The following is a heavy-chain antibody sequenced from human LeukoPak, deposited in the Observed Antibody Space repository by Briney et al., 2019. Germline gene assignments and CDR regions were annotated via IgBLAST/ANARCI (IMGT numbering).Heavy chain of an antibody. CDR3: AKDRYDYHYYYMDV. CDR2: ISSSSSYI. V-gene: IGHV3-21*04. Sequence: PGGSLRLSCAASGFTFSSYSMNWVRQAPGKGLEWVSSISSSSSYIYYADSVKGRFTISRDNAKNSLYLQMNSLRAEDTAVYHCAKDRYDYHYYYMDVWGKGTTVTVSS. D-gene: IGHD3-3*01. J-gene: IGHJ6*03. CDR1: GFTFSSYS.